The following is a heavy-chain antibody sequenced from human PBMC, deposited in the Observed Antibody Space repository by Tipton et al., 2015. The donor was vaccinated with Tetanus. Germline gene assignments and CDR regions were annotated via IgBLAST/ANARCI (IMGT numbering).Heavy chain of an antibody. CDR1: SGSISTYF. V-gene: IGHV4-59*01. J-gene: IGHJ4*02. CDR2: IYYTGST. CDR3: ARTRLGTLILDH. D-gene: IGHD3-3*02. Sequence: TLSLTCSVSSGSISTYFWSWVRQPPGKGLEWIGYIYYTGSTNYNPSLKSPVSISVDMSKNQFSLQLTSVTAADTAVYYCARTRLGTLILDHWGQGILVTVSS.